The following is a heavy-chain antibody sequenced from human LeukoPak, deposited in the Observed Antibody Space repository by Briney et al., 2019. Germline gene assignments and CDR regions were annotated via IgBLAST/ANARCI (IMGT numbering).Heavy chain of an antibody. CDR3: ARGSEGYVARTRFDY. D-gene: IGHD5-12*01. CDR1: GGSISSGGYY. CDR2: IYYSGST. Sequence: SQTLSLTCTVSGGSISSGGYYWSWIRQHPGKGLEWIGYIYYSGSTYYNPSLKSRVTISVDTSKNQFSLKLSSVTAADTAVYYCARGSEGYVARTRFDYWGQGALVTVSS. V-gene: IGHV4-31*03. J-gene: IGHJ4*02.